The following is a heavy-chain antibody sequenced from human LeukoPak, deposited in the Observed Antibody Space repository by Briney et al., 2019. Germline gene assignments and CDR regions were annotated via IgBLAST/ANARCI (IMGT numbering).Heavy chain of an antibody. CDR2: IYYSGST. V-gene: IGHV4-59*08. CDR3: ARLRAPEAPESSGRYFDWLPNTDAFDI. CDR1: GGSISSYY. Sequence: PSETLSLTCTVSGGSISSYYWSWIRQPPGKGLEWIGYIYYSGSTNYNPSLKSRVTISVDTSKNQFSLKLSSVTAADTAVYYCARLRAPEAPESSGRYFDWLPNTDAFDIWGQGTMVTVSS. D-gene: IGHD3-9*01. J-gene: IGHJ3*02.